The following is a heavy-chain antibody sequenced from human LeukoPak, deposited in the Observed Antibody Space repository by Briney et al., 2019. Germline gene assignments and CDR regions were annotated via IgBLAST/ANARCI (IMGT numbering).Heavy chain of an antibody. D-gene: IGHD2/OR15-2a*01. J-gene: IGHJ5*02. CDR3: ASFLYISIPSGEEYNWFDP. CDR1: GFTFSSYA. Sequence: GGPLRLSCAASGFTFSSYAMSWVRQAPGKGLEWVLAISGSGGSTYYADSVKGRFTISRDNSKNTLYLQMNSLRAEDTAVYYCASFLYISIPSGEEYNWFDPWGQGTLVTVSS. V-gene: IGHV3-23*01. CDR2: ISGSGGST.